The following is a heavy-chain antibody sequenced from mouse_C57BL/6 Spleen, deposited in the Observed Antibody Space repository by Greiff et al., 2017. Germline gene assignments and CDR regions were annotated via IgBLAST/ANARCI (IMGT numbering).Heavy chain of an antibody. V-gene: IGHV1-52*01. Sequence: QVQLQQPGAELVRPGSSVKLSCKASGYTFTSYWMHWVKQRPIQGLEWIGNIDPSDSETHYNQKFKDKATLTVDKSSSTAYMQLSSLTSEAAAVYYCARRGDCSFCNYWGQGTTLTVSS. D-gene: IGHD6-1*01. CDR1: GYTFTSYW. CDR3: ARRGDCSFCNY. CDR2: IDPSDSET. J-gene: IGHJ2*01.